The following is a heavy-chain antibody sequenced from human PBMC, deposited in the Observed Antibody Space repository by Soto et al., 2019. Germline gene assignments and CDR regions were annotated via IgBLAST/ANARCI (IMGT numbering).Heavy chain of an antibody. V-gene: IGHV3-30-3*01. CDR3: ARDIEDIVLVPAATFPSYYYYGMDV. Sequence: QVQLVESGGGVVQPGRSLRLSCAASGFTFSSYAMHWVRQAPGKGLEWVAVISYDGSNKYYADSVKGRFTISRDNSKNTLYLQMNSLRAEDTAVYYCARDIEDIVLVPAATFPSYYYYGMDVWGQGTTVTVSS. J-gene: IGHJ6*02. D-gene: IGHD2-2*01. CDR2: ISYDGSNK. CDR1: GFTFSSYA.